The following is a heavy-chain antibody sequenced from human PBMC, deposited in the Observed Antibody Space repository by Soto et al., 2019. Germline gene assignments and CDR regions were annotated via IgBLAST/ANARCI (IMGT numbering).Heavy chain of an antibody. V-gene: IGHV1-3*01. Sequence: SVKVSCKASGYTFTTYAMHWVRQAPGQRLEWMGWINAGNGNTKYSRKFQGRVTITRDTSASTAYMELSSLRSEDTAVYYCARTSGYYFFDYWGQGTLVTVSS. CDR2: INAGNGNT. D-gene: IGHD3-3*01. J-gene: IGHJ4*02. CDR3: ARTSGYYFFDY. CDR1: GYTFTTYA.